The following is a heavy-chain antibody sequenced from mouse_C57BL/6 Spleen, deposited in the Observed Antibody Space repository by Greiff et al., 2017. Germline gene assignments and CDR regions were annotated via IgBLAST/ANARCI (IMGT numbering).Heavy chain of an antibody. CDR2: INPNNGGT. V-gene: IGHV1-22*01. Sequence: EAQLQQSGPELVKPGASVKMSCKASGYTFTDYNMHWVKQSPGKSLEWIGYINPNNGGTSYNQKFKGKATLTVNKSSSTAYMQLRSLTSEDSAVYYCARSALHAFEYWGQGTTLTVSS. CDR1: GYTFTDYN. J-gene: IGHJ2*01. CDR3: ARSALHAFEY. D-gene: IGHD1-2*01.